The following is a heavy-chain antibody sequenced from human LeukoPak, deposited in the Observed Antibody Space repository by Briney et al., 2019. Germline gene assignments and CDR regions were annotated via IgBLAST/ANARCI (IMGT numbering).Heavy chain of an antibody. V-gene: IGHV1-2*02. CDR2: INPNSGGT. CDR1: GYTFTGYY. CDR3: ARVIVRQKYYFDY. Sequence: GASVKVSCKASGYTFTGYYMHWVRQAPGQGLEWMGWINPNSGGTNYAQKFQGGVTMTRDTSISTAYMEPSRLRSDDTAVYYCARVIVRQKYYFDYWGQGTLVTVSS. D-gene: IGHD1-26*01. J-gene: IGHJ4*02.